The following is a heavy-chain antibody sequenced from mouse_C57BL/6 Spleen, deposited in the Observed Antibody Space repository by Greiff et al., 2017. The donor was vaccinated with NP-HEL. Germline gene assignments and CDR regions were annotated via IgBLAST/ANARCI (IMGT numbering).Heavy chain of an antibody. CDR2: ISSGSSTI. J-gene: IGHJ1*03. CDR3: ARRWDWYFDV. Sequence: VMLVESGGGLVKPGGSLKLSCAASGFTFSDYGMHWVRQAPEKGLEWVAYISSGSSTIYYADTVKGRFTISRDNAKNTLFLQMTSLRSEDTAMYYCARRWDWYFDVWGTGTTVTVSS. D-gene: IGHD2-3*01. CDR1: GFTFSDYG. V-gene: IGHV5-17*01.